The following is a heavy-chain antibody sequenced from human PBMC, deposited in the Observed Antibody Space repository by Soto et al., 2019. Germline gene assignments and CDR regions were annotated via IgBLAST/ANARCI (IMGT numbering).Heavy chain of an antibody. CDR3: ARDSGSSTSSAYYYGMDV. CDR2: ISSSSSYI. V-gene: IGHV3-21*01. D-gene: IGHD2-2*01. CDR1: GFTFSSYS. Sequence: GGSLRLSCAASGFTFSSYSMNWVRQAPGKGLEWVSSISSSSSYIYYADSVKGRFTISRDNAKNSLYLQMNSLRAEDTAVYYCARDSGSSTSSAYYYGMDVWGQGTTVTVSS. J-gene: IGHJ6*02.